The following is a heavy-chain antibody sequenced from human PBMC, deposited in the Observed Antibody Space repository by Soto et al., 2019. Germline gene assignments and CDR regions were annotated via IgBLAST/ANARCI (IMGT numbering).Heavy chain of an antibody. CDR3: TTDDPINRH. CDR2: IKSKVDSATT. CDR1: GFTFSNAW. V-gene: IGHV3-15*01. J-gene: IGHJ4*02. Sequence: PGGSLRLSCAASGFTFSNAWMSWVRQAPGKGLEWVGRIKSKVDSATTDYAAPVKGRFSISRDDSRNTLYLQMNSLKIEDTAVYYCTTDDPINRHWGQGTLVTVSS.